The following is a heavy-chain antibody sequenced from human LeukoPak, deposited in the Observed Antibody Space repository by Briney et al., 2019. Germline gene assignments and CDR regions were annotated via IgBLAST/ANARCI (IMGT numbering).Heavy chain of an antibody. Sequence: GESLKTSCKGSGYSFTSYWIGWVRQMPGKGLEWMGIIYPGDSDTRYSPSFQGQVTISADKSISTAYLQWSSLKASDTAMYYCARQDDDYGDYVDPYYFDYWGQGTLVTVSS. J-gene: IGHJ4*02. CDR1: GYSFTSYW. V-gene: IGHV5-51*01. D-gene: IGHD4-17*01. CDR3: ARQDDDYGDYVDPYYFDY. CDR2: IYPGDSDT.